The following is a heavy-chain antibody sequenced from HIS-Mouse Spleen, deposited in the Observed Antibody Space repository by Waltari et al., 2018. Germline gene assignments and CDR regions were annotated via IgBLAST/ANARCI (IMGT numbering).Heavy chain of an antibody. V-gene: IGHV3-15*01. Sequence: EVQLVESGGGLVKPGGSLRLSCAASGFTFSNAWMSWVRQAPGKGLEWVGRIKSKTDGGKTDDAAPVKGRFTISRDDSKNTLYLQMNSLKTEDTAVYYCTSEARIAAIDYWGQGTLVTVSS. CDR3: TSEARIAAIDY. CDR1: GFTFSNAW. D-gene: IGHD6-13*01. CDR2: IKSKTDGGKT. J-gene: IGHJ4*02.